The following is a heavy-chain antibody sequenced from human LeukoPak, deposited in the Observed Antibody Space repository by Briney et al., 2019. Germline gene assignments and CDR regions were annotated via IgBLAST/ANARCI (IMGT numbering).Heavy chain of an antibody. Sequence: GASVKVSCKAPGYTFTSYGISWVRQAPGQGLEWMGWISAYNENTNYAQKFQGRVTMTTDTSTSTAYMELRSLRSDDTAVYYCARGWRYYYDSSPRIYYIDYWGQGTLVTVSS. CDR1: GYTFTSYG. J-gene: IGHJ4*02. CDR3: ARGWRYYYDSSPRIYYIDY. D-gene: IGHD3-22*01. V-gene: IGHV1-18*01. CDR2: ISAYNENT.